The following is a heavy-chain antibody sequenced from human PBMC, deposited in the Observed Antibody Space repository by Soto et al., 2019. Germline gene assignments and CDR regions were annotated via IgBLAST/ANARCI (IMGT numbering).Heavy chain of an antibody. J-gene: IGHJ4*02. CDR1: GGSVSSGSYY. D-gene: IGHD2-15*01. V-gene: IGHV4-61*01. Sequence: QVQLQESGPGLVKPSETLSLTCSVSGGSVSSGSYYWSWIRQPPGKGLEWIGYVYYSGGTNYNPSLKSRVTLSVDTSKNQFSLKLSSVTAAEAAVYYCARILRSTAVDYWGQGTLVTVSS. CDR3: ARILRSTAVDY. CDR2: VYYSGGT.